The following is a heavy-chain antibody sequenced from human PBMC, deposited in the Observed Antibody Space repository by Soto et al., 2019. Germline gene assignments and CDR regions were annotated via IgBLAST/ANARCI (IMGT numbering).Heavy chain of an antibody. CDR3: ASRHSSPYFDY. V-gene: IGHV4-30-4*01. CDR2: IYYSGGT. J-gene: IGHJ4*02. D-gene: IGHD6-13*01. Sequence: QVQLQESGPGLVKPSQTLSLTCTVSGGSISSGDYYWSWIRQPPGKGLEWIGSIYYSGGTYYNPTLKXRITXSXHTSKNQFSLKLNSVTAADTAVYYCASRHSSPYFDYWGQGTLVTVSS. CDR1: GGSISSGDYY.